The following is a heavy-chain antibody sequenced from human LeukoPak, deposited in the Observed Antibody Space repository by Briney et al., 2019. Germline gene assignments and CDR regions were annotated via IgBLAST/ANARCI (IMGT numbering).Heavy chain of an antibody. J-gene: IGHJ4*02. CDR3: AKGPGYYPTYVDY. Sequence: GGSLRLSCAASGFTFSSYGMHWVRQAPGKGLEWVAFRRYDGSNKFYADSVKGRFTISRDSSKNTLYLQMNSLRVEDTAVYYCAKGPGYYPTYVDYWGQGTLVTVSS. D-gene: IGHD3-22*01. CDR2: RRYDGSNK. CDR1: GFTFSSYG. V-gene: IGHV3-30*02.